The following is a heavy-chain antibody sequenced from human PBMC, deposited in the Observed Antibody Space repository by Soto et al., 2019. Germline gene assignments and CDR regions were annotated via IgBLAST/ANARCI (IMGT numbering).Heavy chain of an antibody. Sequence: GGSLILSCAASGFTFSSYSMHWVRQAPGKGLEWVAVISYDGSNTYYADSVKGRFTISRDNSKNTLYLQMNSLRAEDTALSYCARDGPRIPIDNSNSQYFDYWGQGTLVTSPQ. CDR1: GFTFSSYS. J-gene: IGHJ4*02. V-gene: IGHV3-30-3*01. CDR3: ARDGPRIPIDNSNSQYFDY. CDR2: ISYDGSNT. D-gene: IGHD1-1*01.